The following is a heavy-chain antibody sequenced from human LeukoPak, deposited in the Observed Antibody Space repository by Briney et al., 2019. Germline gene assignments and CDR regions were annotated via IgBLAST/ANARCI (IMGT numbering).Heavy chain of an antibody. CDR3: ARLLPASRHYFDY. V-gene: IGHV3-30*03. D-gene: IGHD2-15*01. CDR2: ISYDGSNK. CDR1: GFTFSSYG. J-gene: IGHJ4*02. Sequence: PGGSLRLSCAASGFTFSSYGMHWVRQAPGKGLEWVAVISYDGSNKYYADSVKGRFTISRDSSKDVLYLHMHYLAVEDTAAYYCARLLPASRHYFDYWGQGTLVSVSS.